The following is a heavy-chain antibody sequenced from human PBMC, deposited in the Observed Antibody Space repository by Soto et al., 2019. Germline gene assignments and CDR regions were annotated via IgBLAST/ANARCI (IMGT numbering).Heavy chain of an antibody. Sequence: QVQLVQSGAEVKKPGASVKVSCKASGYTFTSYGISWVRQAPGQGLEWMGWISAYNGNTNYAQKLQGRVTMTTDTSTSPAYMELRRLRSDETAVYYCERDANPATMVRVVIIYGMDVWGQGTTVTVSS. J-gene: IGHJ6*02. CDR2: ISAYNGNT. CDR3: ERDANPATMVRVVIIYGMDV. V-gene: IGHV1-18*01. D-gene: IGHD3-10*01. CDR1: GYTFTSYG.